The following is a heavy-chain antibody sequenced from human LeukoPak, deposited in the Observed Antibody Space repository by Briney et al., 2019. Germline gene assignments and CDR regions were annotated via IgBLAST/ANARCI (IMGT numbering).Heavy chain of an antibody. J-gene: IGHJ4*02. CDR3: AKDKAVAGTRTFDY. CDR1: GFTFDDYA. D-gene: IGHD6-19*01. V-gene: IGHV3-9*01. CDR2: ISWNSGSI. Sequence: GGSLRLSCAASGFTFDDYAMHWVRQAPGKGLEWVSGISWNSGSIGYADSVKGRFTISRDNAKNSLYLQMNSLRAEDTALYYCAKDKAVAGTRTFDYWGQGTLVTVSS.